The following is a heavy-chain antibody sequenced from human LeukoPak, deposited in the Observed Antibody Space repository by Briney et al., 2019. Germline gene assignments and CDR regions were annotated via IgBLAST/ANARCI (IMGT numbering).Heavy chain of an antibody. Sequence: GGSLRLSCAASGFTFSSYAMSWVRQAPGKGLEWVSAISGSGGSTYYADSVKGRFTISRDYSKNTLYLQMNSLRAEDTAVYYCAKERYNWNYFYYFDYWGQGTLVTVSS. CDR3: AKERYNWNYFYYFDY. CDR1: GFTFSSYA. V-gene: IGHV3-23*01. J-gene: IGHJ4*02. CDR2: ISGSGGST. D-gene: IGHD1-7*01.